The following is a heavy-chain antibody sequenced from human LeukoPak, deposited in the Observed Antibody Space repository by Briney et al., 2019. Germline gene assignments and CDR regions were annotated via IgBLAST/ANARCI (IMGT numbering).Heavy chain of an antibody. CDR1: GGSFSDYQ. CDR2: ISHSGTT. J-gene: IGHJ3*01. D-gene: IGHD2-15*01. CDR3: ANADRFCSGSCHVPDAFDF. Sequence: SETLSLTCAVSGGSFSDYQWNWIRQSPGKGLEWLGEISHSGTTTYNPSLKSRVTISVDTSKNQFSLRLRSVTAADTAVYYCANADRFCSGSCHVPDAFDFWGQGTMVTVSS. V-gene: IGHV4-34*01.